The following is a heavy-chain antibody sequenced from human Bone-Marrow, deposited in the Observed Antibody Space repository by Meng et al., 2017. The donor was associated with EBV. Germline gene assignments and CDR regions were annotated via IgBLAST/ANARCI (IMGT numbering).Heavy chain of an antibody. Sequence: EVQLVESGGGLVQPGGSLRLSCAASGFTLSNYWMHWVRQVPGKGLVWVSRINVDGSDTIYADSVKGRFTISRGNGKNTLYLQMNSLRADDTAVYYCSRSNWYPDYWGQGTLVTVSS. CDR1: GFTLSNYW. D-gene: IGHD6-13*01. V-gene: IGHV3-74*01. CDR3: SRSNWYPDY. CDR2: INVDGSDT. J-gene: IGHJ4*02.